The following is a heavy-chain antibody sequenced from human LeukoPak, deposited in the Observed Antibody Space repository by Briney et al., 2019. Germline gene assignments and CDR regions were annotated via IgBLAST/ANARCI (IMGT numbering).Heavy chain of an antibody. V-gene: IGHV1-2*02. CDR3: ARAGDESTGHYDSLHF. J-gene: IGHJ3*01. CDR1: GYTFDENH. Sequence: ASVKVSCKPSGYTFDENHIHGVRQAPGQGPEWMGWINPKSGATDSAQQFQCRLTMTRDTSIGTASMDLSGLRLDDTGIYYCARAGDESTGHYDSLHFWGQGTMVTVSS. D-gene: IGHD2-8*02. CDR2: INPKSGAT.